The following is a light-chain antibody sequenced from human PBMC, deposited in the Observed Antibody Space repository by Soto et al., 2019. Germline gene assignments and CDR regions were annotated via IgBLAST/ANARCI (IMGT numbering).Light chain of an antibody. J-gene: IGKJ1*01. Sequence: DSEVTQSRSTLSASVGDRVTITCRASQTISNWLAWYQQKPGKAPKLLIYDASTLESGVPSRFSGSGSGTEFTLTISTLQPDDFATYYCQQYNTYTWTFGQGTKVHIK. V-gene: IGKV1-5*01. CDR3: QQYNTYTWT. CDR1: QTISNW. CDR2: DAS.